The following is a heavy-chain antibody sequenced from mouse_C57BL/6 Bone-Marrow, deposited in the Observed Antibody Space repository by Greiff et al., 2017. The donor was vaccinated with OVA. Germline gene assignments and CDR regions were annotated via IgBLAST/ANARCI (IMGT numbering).Heavy chain of an antibody. CDR1: GFTFSSYA. D-gene: IGHD2-5*01. V-gene: IGHV5-4*01. CDR2: ISDGGSYT. Sequence: EVKLVESGGGLVKPGGSLKLSCAASGFTFSSYAMSWVRQTPEKRLEWVATISDGGSYTYYPDNVKGRFTISRDNAKNNLYLQMSHLKSEDTAMYYCSRDLYYSNYAWFAYWGQGTLVTVSA. J-gene: IGHJ3*01. CDR3: SRDLYYSNYAWFAY.